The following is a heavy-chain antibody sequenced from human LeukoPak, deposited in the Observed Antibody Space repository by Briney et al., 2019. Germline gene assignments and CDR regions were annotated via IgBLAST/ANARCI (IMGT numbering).Heavy chain of an antibody. J-gene: IGHJ5*02. V-gene: IGHV1-24*01. CDR3: ATRSGDFWSGFET. Sequence: ASVKVSCKVSGDSLSDLNIQWVRQAPGKGLECMGGFDPEQATTIYAQTFQGRLTMTEELSTDTVYMELRSLTSEDTAVYYCATRSGDFWSGFETWGQGTLVTVSS. D-gene: IGHD3-3*01. CDR1: GDSLSDLN. CDR2: FDPEQATT.